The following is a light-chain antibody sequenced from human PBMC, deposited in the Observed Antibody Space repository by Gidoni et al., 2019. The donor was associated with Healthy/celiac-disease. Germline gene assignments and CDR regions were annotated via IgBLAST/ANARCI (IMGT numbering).Light chain of an antibody. CDR2: GAS. Sequence: EIVLTQSPCTLSLSPGQRAPLSCRASQSVSSSYLAWYQQKPGQAPRLLIYGASSRATGIPDRFSGSGSGTDFTLTISRLEPEDFAVYYCQQYGSFPWTFGQGTKVEIK. V-gene: IGKV3-20*01. CDR3: QQYGSFPWT. CDR1: QSVSSSY. J-gene: IGKJ1*01.